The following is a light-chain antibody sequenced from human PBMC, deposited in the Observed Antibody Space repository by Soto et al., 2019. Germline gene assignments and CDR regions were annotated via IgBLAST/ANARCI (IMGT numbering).Light chain of an antibody. CDR3: QTWGTGSAIVV. J-gene: IGLJ7*01. V-gene: IGLV4-69*01. CDR2: VNSGGSH. Sequence: QPVLTQSPSASASLGASVKLTCTLSSGHSNYAIAWHQQQPEKGPRYLMKVNSGGSHIKGDGIPDRFSGSSSGAERYLFISSRQCEDEADYDCQTWGTGSAIVVFGGGTQLTVL. CDR1: SGHSNYA.